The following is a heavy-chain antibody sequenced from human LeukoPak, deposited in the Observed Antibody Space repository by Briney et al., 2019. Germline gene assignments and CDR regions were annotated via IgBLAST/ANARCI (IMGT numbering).Heavy chain of an antibody. CDR2: INPNSGGT. J-gene: IGHJ4*02. Sequence: ASVKVSCKASGYTFTGYYMHWARQAPGQGLEWMGRINPNSGGTNYAQKFQGRVTMARDTSISTAYMELSRLRSDDTAVYYCAREIVAGTNFDYWGQGTLVTVSS. D-gene: IGHD6-19*01. CDR3: AREIVAGTNFDY. CDR1: GYTFTGYY. V-gene: IGHV1-2*06.